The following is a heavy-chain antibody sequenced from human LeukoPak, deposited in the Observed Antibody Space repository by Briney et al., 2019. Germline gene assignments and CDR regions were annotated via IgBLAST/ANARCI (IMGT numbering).Heavy chain of an antibody. Sequence: GGSLRLSCAASGLTFSSYAMYRVRQAPGKGLEWVAVISYDGSNKYYADSVKGRFTISRDNSKNTLYLQMHSLRAEDTAVYYCANAYGGNNGLFDYWGQGTLVIVSS. CDR1: GLTFSSYA. CDR2: ISYDGSNK. D-gene: IGHD4-23*01. V-gene: IGHV3-30*18. CDR3: ANAYGGNNGLFDY. J-gene: IGHJ4*02.